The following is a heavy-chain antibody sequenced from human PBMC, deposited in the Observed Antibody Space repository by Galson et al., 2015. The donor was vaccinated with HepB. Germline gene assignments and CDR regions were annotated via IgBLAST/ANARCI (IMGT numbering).Heavy chain of an antibody. CDR2: IIPIFGTA. Sequence: SVKVSCKASGGTFSSYSISWVRQAPGQGLEWMGGIIPIFGTANYAQKFQGRVTITTDESTSTAYMELSSLRSEDTAVYYCASEGLYCSSTSCYASDYWGQGTLVTVSS. V-gene: IGHV1-69*05. D-gene: IGHD2-2*01. CDR3: ASEGLYCSSTSCYASDY. J-gene: IGHJ4*02. CDR1: GGTFSSYS.